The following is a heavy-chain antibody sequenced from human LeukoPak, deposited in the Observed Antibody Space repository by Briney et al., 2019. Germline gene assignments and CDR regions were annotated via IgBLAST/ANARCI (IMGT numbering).Heavy chain of an antibody. CDR3: VRARYGRGYDFWSGPPFDY. Sequence: ASVKVSCKASGYTFTSYYMHWVRQAPGQGLEWMGIINPSGGSTSYAQKFQGRVTMTRDTSTSTVYMELSSLRSDDTAVYYCVRARYGRGYDFWSGPPFDYWGQGTLVTVSS. CDR1: GYTFTSYY. V-gene: IGHV1-46*01. D-gene: IGHD3-3*01. CDR2: INPSGGST. J-gene: IGHJ4*02.